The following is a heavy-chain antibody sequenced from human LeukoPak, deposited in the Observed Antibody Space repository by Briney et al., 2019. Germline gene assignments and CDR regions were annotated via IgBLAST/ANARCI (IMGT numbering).Heavy chain of an antibody. CDR3: ARVGTCGSTSCYAVY. V-gene: IGHV3-21*01. Sequence: GGSLRLSCAASGFTFSTYSMNWVRQPPGKGLDWVSSISSSGSYIYYADSVKGRFTISRDNAKNSLYLLMNSLRAEDTAVYYCARVGTCGSTSCYAVYWGQGTLVTVSS. J-gene: IGHJ4*02. CDR1: GFTFSTYS. D-gene: IGHD2-2*01. CDR2: ISSSGSYI.